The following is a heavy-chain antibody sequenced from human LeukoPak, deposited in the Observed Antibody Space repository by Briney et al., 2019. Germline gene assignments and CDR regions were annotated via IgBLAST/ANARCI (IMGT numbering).Heavy chain of an antibody. CDR3: ARMRVVLCRGSYYYYYGMDV. Sequence: SETLSLTCTVSGGSISSYYWSWIRQPPGKGLEWIGYIYYSGSTNYNPSLKSRVTISVDTSNNHCSHKLRSATTADTAVVYCARMRVVLCRGSYYYYYGMDVWGQGTTVTVSS. J-gene: IGHJ6*02. CDR2: IYYSGST. V-gene: IGHV4-59*08. D-gene: IGHD1-26*01. CDR1: GGSISSYY.